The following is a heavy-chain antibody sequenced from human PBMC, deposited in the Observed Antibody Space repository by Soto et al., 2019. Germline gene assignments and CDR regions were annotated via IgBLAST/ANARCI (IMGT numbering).Heavy chain of an antibody. V-gene: IGHV1-69*13. D-gene: IGHD3-3*01. CDR1: GGTFSSYA. J-gene: IGHJ6*02. CDR3: ASRTYYDFLSVYFPQAYYYYYDMDA. Sequence: SVKVSCKASGGTFSSYAISWVRQAPGQGLEWMGGIIPIFGTANYAQKFQGRVTITADESTSTAYMELSSLRSEDTAVYYCASRTYYDFLSVYFPQAYYYYYDMDAWGQGTTVT. CDR2: IIPIFGTA.